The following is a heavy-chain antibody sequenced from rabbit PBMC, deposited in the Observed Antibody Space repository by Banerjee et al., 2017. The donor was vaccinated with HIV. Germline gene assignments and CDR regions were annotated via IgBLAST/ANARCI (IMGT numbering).Heavy chain of an antibody. V-gene: IGHV1S43*01. CDR3: TRAAGYGGYGFATGFTL. J-gene: IGHJ4*01. Sequence: QEQLEESGGGLVTLGGSLKVTCKASGIDFSSSFWISWVRQAPGKGLEWIGCIHTGSGSTYYASWVNGRFTISLDNAQNTVFLQMTSLTAADTATYFCTRAAGYGGYGFATGFTLWGQGTLVTVS. CDR2: IHTGSGST. D-gene: IGHD6-1*01. CDR1: GIDFSSSFW.